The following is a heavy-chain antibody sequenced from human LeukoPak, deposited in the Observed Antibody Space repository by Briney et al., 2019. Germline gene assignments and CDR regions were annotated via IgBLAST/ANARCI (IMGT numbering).Heavy chain of an antibody. CDR1: GSSFTRYW. CDR3: ARLPQWGGTYHFDY. CDR2: IYPDDSDT. Sequence: HGESLKISCQGSGSSFTRYWIGWVRQLPGKGLEWMGIIYPDDSDTRYRPSFQGQVTISAEKSSSTAYLQWTRRKASDTAMYYCARLPQWGGTYHFDYWGQGTLLTVSS. J-gene: IGHJ4*02. D-gene: IGHD1-26*01. V-gene: IGHV5-51*01.